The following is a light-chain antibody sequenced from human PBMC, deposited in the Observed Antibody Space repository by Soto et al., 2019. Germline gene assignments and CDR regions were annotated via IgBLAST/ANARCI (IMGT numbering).Light chain of an antibody. CDR2: GAS. CDR3: KQYGSSPET. Sequence: EIVLTQSPGTLSLSPGERATLSCRASQSVSSSYLAWYQQKPGQAPRLLIYGASSRATGIPDRFSGSGSGTDFTLTISRLEPEEFEVYYCKQYGSSPETFGQGTKVEIK. CDR1: QSVSSSY. J-gene: IGKJ1*01. V-gene: IGKV3-20*01.